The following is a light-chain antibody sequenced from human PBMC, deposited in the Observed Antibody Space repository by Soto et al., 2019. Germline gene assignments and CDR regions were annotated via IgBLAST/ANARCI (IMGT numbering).Light chain of an antibody. V-gene: IGLV1-40*01. CDR1: SSNIGAGYD. CDR3: QTFDTSLSGSYV. J-gene: IGLJ1*01. Sequence: QSVLTQPPSVSGATGQRVTISCTGSSSNIGAGYDVKWYQQLPGAAPKLLIYGNNNRPSGVPDRFSGSKSGTSASLAITGLQAEDEADYYCQTFDTSLSGSYVFGTGTKLTVL. CDR2: GNN.